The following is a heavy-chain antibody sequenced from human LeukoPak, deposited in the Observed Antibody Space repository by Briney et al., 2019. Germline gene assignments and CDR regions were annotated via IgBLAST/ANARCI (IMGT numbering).Heavy chain of an antibody. D-gene: IGHD6-6*01. V-gene: IGHV1-69*01. CDR1: GGTFSSYA. CDR2: IIPIFGTA. CDR3: ARDLAARGNYYYYYMDV. Sequence: SVKVSCKASGGTFSSYAISWVRQAPGQGLEWMGGIIPIFGTANYAQKFQGRVTITADESTSTAYMELSSLRSEDTAVYYCARDLAARGNYYYYYMDVWGKGTTVTVSS. J-gene: IGHJ6*03.